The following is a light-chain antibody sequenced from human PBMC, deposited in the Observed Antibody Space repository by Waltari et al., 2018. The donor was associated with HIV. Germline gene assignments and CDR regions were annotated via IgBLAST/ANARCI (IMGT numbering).Light chain of an antibody. CDR2: RAS. V-gene: IGKV3-15*01. J-gene: IGKJ2*01. CDR1: QSVSSN. Sequence: EIVLTQSPATLSVSPGERATLSCRASQSVSSNLAWYQQKPGQTPRLLIYRASTRTTGIPARFSGSGSGTEFTLTISSPQSEDFAVYYCQQYNDWPRGPFGQGTRLEIK. CDR3: QQYNDWPRGP.